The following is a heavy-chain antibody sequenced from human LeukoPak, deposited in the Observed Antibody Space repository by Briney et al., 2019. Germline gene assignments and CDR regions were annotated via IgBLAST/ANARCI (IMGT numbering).Heavy chain of an antibody. D-gene: IGHD3-10*01. V-gene: IGHV3-74*01. CDR1: AFTFSSYW. CDR2: IHGDGSPT. J-gene: IGHJ4*02. Sequence: GGSRRLSWAASASAFTFSSYWMHWVRQAPGKGLVWVSSIHGDGSPTTYAASVKGRFTISRDNAKNTLYLQMHSLRAEDKAVYYCARGSLPAPGTGSYWGQGNLVTVSS. CDR3: ARGSLPAPGTGSY.